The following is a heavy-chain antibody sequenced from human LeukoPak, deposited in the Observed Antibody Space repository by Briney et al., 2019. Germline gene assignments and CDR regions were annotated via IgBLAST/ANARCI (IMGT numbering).Heavy chain of an antibody. CDR3: ARHYGP. J-gene: IGHJ5*02. Sequence: SETLSLTCTVSVGPLRGVIYYGGWIGRPPGKGLEWIGSIYDSGSTYYNPSLKSRVTISVDTSKNQFSLKLNSVTAADTAVYYCARHYGPWGQGTLVTVSS. V-gene: IGHV4-39*01. CDR1: VGPLRGVIYY. CDR2: IYDSGST. D-gene: IGHD3-10*01.